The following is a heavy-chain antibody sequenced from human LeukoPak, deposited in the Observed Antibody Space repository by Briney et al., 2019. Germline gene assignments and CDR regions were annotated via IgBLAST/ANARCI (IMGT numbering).Heavy chain of an antibody. CDR2: ISADGGSR. J-gene: IGHJ4*02. CDR1: GFTFSSYA. D-gene: IGHD5-18*01. V-gene: IGHV3-23*01. CDR3: AKGLGYSRDGIDY. Sequence: PGGSLRLSCAASGFTFSSYAMSWVRQAPGKGLGWVSGISADGGSRYYADSVKGRFTISRDDSKNTLYLQMSSLRDEDTAVYYCAKGLGYSRDGIDYWGQGTLVTVSS.